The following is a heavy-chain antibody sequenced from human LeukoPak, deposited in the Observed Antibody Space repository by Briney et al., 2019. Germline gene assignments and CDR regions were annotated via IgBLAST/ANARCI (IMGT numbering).Heavy chain of an antibody. CDR2: IIPILGIA. CDR3: ARTKYSSSWSVDALDI. Sequence: ASVKVSCKASGGTFSSYAISWVRQAPGQGLEWMGRIIPILGIANYAQKFQGRVTITADKSTSTAYMELSSLRSEDTAVYYCARTKYSSSWSVDALDIWGQGTMVTVSS. D-gene: IGHD6-13*01. J-gene: IGHJ3*02. V-gene: IGHV1-69*04. CDR1: GGTFSSYA.